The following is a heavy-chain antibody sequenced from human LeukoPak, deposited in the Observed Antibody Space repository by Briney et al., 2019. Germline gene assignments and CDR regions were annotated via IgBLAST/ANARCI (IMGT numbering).Heavy chain of an antibody. V-gene: IGHV1-2*02. Sequence: ASVTVSCKASGYTFTAYHFHWVRLAPGQGLEWMGWINLNSGVTRYAQKFQDRATMTRDTSITTAYMELSRLRSDDTAVYYCARDETAATGIAMDVWGQGTTVTVSS. J-gene: IGHJ6*02. CDR3: ARDETAATGIAMDV. CDR2: INLNSGVT. CDR1: GYTFTAYH. D-gene: IGHD6-13*01.